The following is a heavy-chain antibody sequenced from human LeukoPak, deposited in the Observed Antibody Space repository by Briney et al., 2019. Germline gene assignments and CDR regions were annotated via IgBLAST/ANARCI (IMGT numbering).Heavy chain of an antibody. D-gene: IGHD1-26*01. CDR3: AKGKYSGSLDDAFDI. V-gene: IGHV3-30*18. CDR2: ISYDGSNK. CDR1: GFTFSSYG. J-gene: IGHJ3*02. Sequence: GGSLRLSCAASGFTFSSYGMHWVRQAPGKGLEWVAVISYDGSNKYYADSVKGRFTISRDNSKNTLYLQMNSLRAEDTAVYYCAKGKYSGSLDDAFDIWGQGTMVTVSS.